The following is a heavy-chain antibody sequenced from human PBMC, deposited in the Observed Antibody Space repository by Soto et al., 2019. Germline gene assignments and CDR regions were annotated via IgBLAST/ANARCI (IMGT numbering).Heavy chain of an antibody. CDR3: ARGGITMIVVGPSYYYYGMDV. J-gene: IGHJ6*02. CDR1: GYTFTSYD. D-gene: IGHD3-22*01. Sequence: ASVKVSCKASGYTFTSYDINWVRQATGQGLEWMGWMNPDSGNTGYAQKFQGRVTMTRNTSISTAYMGLSSLRSEDTAVYYCARGGITMIVVGPSYYYYGMDVWGQGTTVTVSS. V-gene: IGHV1-8*01. CDR2: MNPDSGNT.